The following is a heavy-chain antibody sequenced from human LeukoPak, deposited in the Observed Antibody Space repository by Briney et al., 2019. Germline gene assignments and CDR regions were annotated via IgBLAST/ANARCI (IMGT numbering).Heavy chain of an antibody. CDR3: ARDEGTDYDFWSTSPNYYYYYMDV. D-gene: IGHD3-3*01. CDR1: GGSISSYY. Sequence: SETLSLTCTVSGGSISSYYWSWIRQPAGKGLEWIGRIYTSGSTNYNPSLKSRVTMSVDTSKNQFSLKLSSVTAADTAVYYCARDEGTDYDFWSTSPNYYYYYMDVWGKGTTVTVSS. V-gene: IGHV4-4*07. J-gene: IGHJ6*03. CDR2: IYTSGST.